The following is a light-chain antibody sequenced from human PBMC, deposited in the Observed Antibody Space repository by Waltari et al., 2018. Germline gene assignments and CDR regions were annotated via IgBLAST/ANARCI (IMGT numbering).Light chain of an antibody. Sequence: QSALTQPPSASGSPGQSVTISCTGTSSDIGGHNYVSRYQQYPGKAPKLMIYEVSQRPWGGPDRFSGSKSGNTASLTVSGLQAEDEAYYYCGSYAGTQKFFGGGTKLTVL. CDR2: EVS. CDR3: GSYAGTQKF. V-gene: IGLV2-8*01. J-gene: IGLJ2*01. CDR1: SSDIGGHNY.